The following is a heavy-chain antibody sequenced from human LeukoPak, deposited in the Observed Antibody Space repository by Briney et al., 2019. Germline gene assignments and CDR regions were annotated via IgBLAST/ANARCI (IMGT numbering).Heavy chain of an antibody. CDR3: ARVVSGYCGGDCYAGGWFDP. Sequence: SETLSLTCTVSGGSISSGSYYWSWIRQPAGKGLEWIGRIYTSGSTNYNPSLKSRVTISVDTSKNQFSLKLSSVTAADTAVYYCARVVSGYCGGDCYAGGWFDPWGQGTLVTVSS. D-gene: IGHD2-21*01. CDR1: GGSISSGSYY. CDR2: IYTSGST. V-gene: IGHV4-61*02. J-gene: IGHJ5*02.